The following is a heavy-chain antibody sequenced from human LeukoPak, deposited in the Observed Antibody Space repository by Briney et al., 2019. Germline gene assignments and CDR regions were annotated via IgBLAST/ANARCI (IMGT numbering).Heavy chain of an antibody. V-gene: IGHV3-23*01. CDR3: AKEATIFGVVISA. D-gene: IGHD3-3*01. CDR2: ISGSGGST. CDR1: GFTFSNAW. J-gene: IGHJ5*02. Sequence: HSGGSLRLSCAASGFTFSNAWMSWVRQAPGKGLEWVSAISGSGGSTYYADSVKGRFTISRDNSKNTLYLQMNSLRAEDTAVYYCAKEATIFGVVISAWGQGTLVTVSS.